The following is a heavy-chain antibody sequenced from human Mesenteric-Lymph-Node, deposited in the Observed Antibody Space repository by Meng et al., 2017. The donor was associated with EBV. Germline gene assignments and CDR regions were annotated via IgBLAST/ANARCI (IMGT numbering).Heavy chain of an antibody. D-gene: IGHD2-21*01. Sequence: VQLVQVGVGVEQPGTSVKVSCKASGGIFSSYAISWVRQAPGQGLEWMGGTIPVLGTTTYAQSFQGRVAITAADESTTTVYMEVRSLKPEDTAIYCCTSGSGTYSPFAFWGQGTLVTVSS. J-gene: IGHJ4*02. CDR3: TSGSGTYSPFAF. V-gene: IGHV1-69*01. CDR2: TIPVLGTT. CDR1: GGIFSSYA.